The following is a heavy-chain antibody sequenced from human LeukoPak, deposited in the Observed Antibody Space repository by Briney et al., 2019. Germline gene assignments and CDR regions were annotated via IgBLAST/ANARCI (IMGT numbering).Heavy chain of an antibody. Sequence: GGSLRLSCAASGITFSSYAMHWVRQAPGKGLEWVAVISYDGSNKYYADSVKGRFTISRDNAKNSLYLQMNSLRAEDTAVYYCARDNKLDVWGQGTTVTVSS. J-gene: IGHJ6*02. CDR3: ARDNKLDV. CDR1: GITFSSYA. D-gene: IGHD2/OR15-2a*01. V-gene: IGHV3-30-3*01. CDR2: ISYDGSNK.